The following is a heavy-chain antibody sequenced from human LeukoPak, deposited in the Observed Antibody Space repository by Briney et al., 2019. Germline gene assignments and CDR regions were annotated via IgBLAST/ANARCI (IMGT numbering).Heavy chain of an antibody. CDR3: ARDPSGYCSGGSCSYYYYMDV. V-gene: IGHV1-2*02. CDR2: INPNSGGT. J-gene: IGHJ6*03. Sequence: ASVKVSCKASGYTFTDYYMHWVRQAPGQGLEWMGWINPNSGGTNYAQKFQGRVTMTRDTSISTAYMELSRLRSDDTAVYYCARDPSGYCSGGSCSYYYYMDVWGKGTTVTVSS. D-gene: IGHD2-15*01. CDR1: GYTFTDYY.